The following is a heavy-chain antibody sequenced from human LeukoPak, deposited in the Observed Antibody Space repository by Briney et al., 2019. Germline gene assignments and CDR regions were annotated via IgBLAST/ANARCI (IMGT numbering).Heavy chain of an antibody. V-gene: IGHV1-8*01. CDR2: VNPNSGNT. J-gene: IGHJ4*02. Sequence: ASVKVSCKASGYTFTSYDINWVRQATGQGLEWMGWVNPNSGNTGYAQKSQGRVTMTRNTSISTAYMELSSLRSEDTAVYYCARPEYSGYDFDYWGQGTLVTVSS. D-gene: IGHD5-12*01. CDR1: GYTFTSYD. CDR3: ARPEYSGYDFDY.